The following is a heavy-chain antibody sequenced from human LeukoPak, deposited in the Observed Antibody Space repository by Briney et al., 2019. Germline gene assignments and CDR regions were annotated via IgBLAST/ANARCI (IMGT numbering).Heavy chain of an antibody. CDR2: ISSSGSTI. Sequence: LSLTCTVSGGSISSGGYYWSWIRQAPGKGLEWVSYISSSGSTIYYADSVKGRFTISRDNAKNSLYLQMNSLRAEDTAVYYCARDNADGMDVWGQGTTVTVSS. J-gene: IGHJ6*02. CDR1: GGSISSGGYY. CDR3: ARDNADGMDV. V-gene: IGHV3-11*01.